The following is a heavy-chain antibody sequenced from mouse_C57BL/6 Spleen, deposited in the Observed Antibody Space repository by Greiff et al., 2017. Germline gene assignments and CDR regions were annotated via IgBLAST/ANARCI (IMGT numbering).Heavy chain of an antibody. J-gene: IGHJ4*01. CDR3: AGEYRGAMDY. CDR1: GFTFSSYG. V-gene: IGHV5-6*01. D-gene: IGHD5-2*01. Sequence: EVMLVESGGDLVKPGGSLKLSCAASGFTFSSYGMSWVRQTPDKRLEWVATISSGGSYTYYPDSVKGRFTISRDNAKNTLYLQMSSLKSEVTAMYYGAGEYRGAMDYWGQGTSVTVSS. CDR2: ISSGGSYT.